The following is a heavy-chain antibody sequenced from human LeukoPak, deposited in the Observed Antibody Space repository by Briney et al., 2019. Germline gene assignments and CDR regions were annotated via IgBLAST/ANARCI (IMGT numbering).Heavy chain of an antibody. CDR2: IYSGGST. D-gene: IGHD6-19*01. Sequence: GRSLRLSCAASRFTFSSYAMHWVRQAPGKGLEWVSVIYSGGSTYYADSVKGRFTISRDNSKNTLYLQMNSLRAEDTAVYYCARDQYSSGWYYFDYWGQGTLVTVSS. V-gene: IGHV3-53*01. CDR1: RFTFSSYA. CDR3: ARDQYSSGWYYFDY. J-gene: IGHJ4*02.